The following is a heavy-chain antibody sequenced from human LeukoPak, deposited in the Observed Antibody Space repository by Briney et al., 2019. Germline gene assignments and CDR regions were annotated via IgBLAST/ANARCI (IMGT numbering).Heavy chain of an antibody. J-gene: IGHJ6*03. V-gene: IGHV3-48*01. CDR2: ISSSSSSTI. CDR3: ARVGHDLRVYYYYYYMDV. Sequence: GGSLRLSCAASGFTFSSYSMNWVRQAPGKGLEWVSYISSSSSSTIYYADSVKGRFTISRDNSKNTLYLQMNSLRAEDTAVYYCARVGHDLRVYYYYYYMDVWGKGTTVTVSS. D-gene: IGHD1-1*01. CDR1: GFTFSSYS.